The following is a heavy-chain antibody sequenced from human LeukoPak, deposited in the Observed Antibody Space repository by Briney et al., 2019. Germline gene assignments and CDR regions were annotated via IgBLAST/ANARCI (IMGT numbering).Heavy chain of an antibody. CDR2: ISSNGGST. CDR1: GFTFSSYA. V-gene: IGHV3-64*01. D-gene: IGHD2-15*01. J-gene: IGHJ6*02. Sequence: PGGSLRLSCAASGFTFSSYAMHWVRQAPGKGLEYVSAISSNGGSTYYANSVMGRFTISRDNSKNTLYLQMGSLRAEDMAVYYCARDGYCSGGSCYRGMDVWGQGTTVTVSS. CDR3: ARDGYCSGGSCYRGMDV.